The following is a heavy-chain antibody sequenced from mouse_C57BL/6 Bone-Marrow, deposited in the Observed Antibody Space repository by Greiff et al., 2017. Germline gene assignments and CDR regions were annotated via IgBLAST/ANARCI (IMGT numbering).Heavy chain of an antibody. D-gene: IGHD2-1*01. CDR1: GYTFTSYW. CDR2: IDPNSGGT. CDR3: GREGIVCGNYGYWDFDV. Sequence: QVQLQQPGAELVKPGASVKLSCKASGYTFTSYWMHWVKQRPGRGLEWIGRIDPNSGGTKYNEKFKSKATLTVDTPSSTAYMQLSSLTSEDSAVYDCGREGIVCGNYGYWDFDVWGTGATVTVSS. V-gene: IGHV1-72*01. J-gene: IGHJ1*03.